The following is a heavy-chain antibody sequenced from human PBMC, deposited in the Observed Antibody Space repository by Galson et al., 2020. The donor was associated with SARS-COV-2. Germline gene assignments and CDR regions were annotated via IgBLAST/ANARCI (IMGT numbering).Heavy chain of an antibody. D-gene: IGHD1-26*01. V-gene: IGHV3-30*18. J-gene: IGHJ5*02. CDR3: AKGWFDSGP. Sequence: GGSLRLSCAASGFTFSNFGMHWVRQAPGKGLEWVASISNDGRIEYSADSVKGRFIISRDNSDNTLYLQMNSLRPEDTAVYYCAKGWFDSGPWGHGTLVTVSA. CDR2: ISNDGRIE. CDR1: GFTFSNFG.